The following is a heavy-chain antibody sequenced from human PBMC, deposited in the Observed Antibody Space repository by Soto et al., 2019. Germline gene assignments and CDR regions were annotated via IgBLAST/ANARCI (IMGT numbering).Heavy chain of an antibody. CDR2: ISGSGDNT. Sequence: VQLLESGGGLVQPGGSLRHSCAASRFSFSSYALNWVRQALGKGQEWVSVISGSGDNTYYADSVKGRFTISRDNSKNTLYLQMNSLRAEDTAVYYCAKDLGTDDFWSAYYTYYYMDVWGKGTTVTVSS. J-gene: IGHJ6*03. CDR3: AKDLGTDDFWSAYYTYYYMDV. V-gene: IGHV3-23*01. CDR1: RFSFSSYA. D-gene: IGHD3-3*01.